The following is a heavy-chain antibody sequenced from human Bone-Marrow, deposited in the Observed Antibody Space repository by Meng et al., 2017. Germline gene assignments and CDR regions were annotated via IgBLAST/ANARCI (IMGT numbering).Heavy chain of an antibody. V-gene: IGHV4-34*01. CDR2: INHSGST. J-gene: IGHJ5*02. CDR3: ARDLPYASGAGGFDP. Sequence: QVQLQQWGAGLLKPSENLSLTCAFYGGSFSGYYWSWIRQPAGKGLEWIGEINHSGSTNYNPSLKSRVTISVDRSKNQFSLKLTSVTAADTAVYYCARDLPYASGAGGFDPWGQGTLVTVSS. D-gene: IGHD3-10*01. CDR1: GGSFSGYY.